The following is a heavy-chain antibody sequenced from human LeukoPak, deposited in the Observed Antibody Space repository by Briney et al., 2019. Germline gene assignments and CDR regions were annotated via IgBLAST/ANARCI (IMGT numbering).Heavy chain of an antibody. V-gene: IGHV4-61*02. Sequence: PSETLSLTCTVSGGSISSGSDYWSWIRQPAGKGLEWIGRIYTSGSTNYNPSLKSRVTISVDTSKNQFSLKLSSVTAADTAVYYCARTTKGGHIVVVIAPDYWYFDLWGRGTLVTVSS. CDR3: ARTTKGGHIVVVIAPDYWYFDL. CDR1: GGSISSGSDY. D-gene: IGHD2-21*01. CDR2: IYTSGST. J-gene: IGHJ2*01.